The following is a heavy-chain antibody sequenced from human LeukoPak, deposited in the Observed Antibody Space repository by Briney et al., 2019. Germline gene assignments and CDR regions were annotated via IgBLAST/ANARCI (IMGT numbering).Heavy chain of an antibody. Sequence: GGTLRLSCAASGFTFSSYGLSWVRQAPGKGLEWVSAVTGSGGSTFYADSVKGRFTISRDNSKNTLYLQMNSLRAEDTAVYYCAKGYCSGDDCYGGSWYFDLWGRGTLVTVSS. J-gene: IGHJ2*01. V-gene: IGHV3-23*01. D-gene: IGHD2-15*01. CDR3: AKGYCSGDDCYGGSWYFDL. CDR2: VTGSGGST. CDR1: GFTFSSYG.